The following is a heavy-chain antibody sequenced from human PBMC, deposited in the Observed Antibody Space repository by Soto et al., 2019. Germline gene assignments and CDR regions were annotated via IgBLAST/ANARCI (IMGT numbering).Heavy chain of an antibody. Sequence: QVQLQESGPGLVKPSQTLSLTCTVSGGSINTVNYWWSWIRQSPDMGPEWIGHIYDGGNTYNNPSLEGRAAMSVDTSKNQFSLTLSSVSAADTAVYYCARGPSWDKVDSWGQGTLVTVSS. CDR1: GGSINTVNYW. CDR2: IYDGGNT. CDR3: ARGPSWDKVDS. V-gene: IGHV4-30-4*01. J-gene: IGHJ4*02. D-gene: IGHD1-26*01.